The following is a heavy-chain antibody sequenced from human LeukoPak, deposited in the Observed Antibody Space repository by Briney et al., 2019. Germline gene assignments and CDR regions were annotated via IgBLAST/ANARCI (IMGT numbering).Heavy chain of an antibody. CDR3: VKRRADLLTGPYDY. CDR2: ITSSGGNT. Sequence: GGSLRLSCAASGFTFSSYGMHWVRQAPGKGLEYVSSITSSGGNTYYADSVRGRFTISRDYSKNTLYLQMTSLRPEDTAIYYCVKRRADLLTGPYDYWGQGTLVTVSS. CDR1: GFTFSSYG. D-gene: IGHD3-9*01. V-gene: IGHV3-64D*08. J-gene: IGHJ4*02.